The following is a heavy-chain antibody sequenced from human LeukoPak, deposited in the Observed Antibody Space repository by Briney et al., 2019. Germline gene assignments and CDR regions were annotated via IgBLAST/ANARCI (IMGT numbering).Heavy chain of an antibody. CDR3: AKVLSTYGTVDY. CDR1: GFTFVSYA. CDR2: ISNSGGST. D-gene: IGHD3-10*01. J-gene: IGHJ4*02. V-gene: IGHV3-23*01. Sequence: GGSLLLSCSASGFTFVSYAMSGVRQAPGKGLEWVSGISNSGGSTYYADSVKGRFAISRDYSKNTLYLQMNSLRAEDTAVYYCAKVLSTYGTVDYWGQGTLVTVSS.